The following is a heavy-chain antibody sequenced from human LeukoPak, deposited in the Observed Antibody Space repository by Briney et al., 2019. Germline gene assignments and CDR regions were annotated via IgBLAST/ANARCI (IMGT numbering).Heavy chain of an antibody. J-gene: IGHJ4*02. D-gene: IGHD2-8*02. V-gene: IGHV3-74*01. CDR2: INNDGSST. CDR3: AGTYWAGY. CDR1: GFTFSNYW. Sequence: TGGSLRLSCAASGFTFSNYWMHWVRQAPGKGLVWVSRINNDGSSTNYADSVKGRFTISRDNAKNTLYLQMNSLRADDTAVYYCAGTYWAGYWGQGTLVTVSS.